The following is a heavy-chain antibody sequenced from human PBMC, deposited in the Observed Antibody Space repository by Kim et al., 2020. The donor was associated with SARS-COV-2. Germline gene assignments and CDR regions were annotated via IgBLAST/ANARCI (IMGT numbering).Heavy chain of an antibody. Sequence: SVKVSCKASGGTFSSYAISWVRQAPGQGLEWMGGIIPIFGTANYAQKFQGRVTITADESTSTAYMELSSLRSEDTAVYYCARDGITMVQGVIITPKPRYGMCVWGQGTTIPVSS. V-gene: IGHV1-69*13. CDR3: ARDGITMVQGVIITPKPRYGMCV. D-gene: IGHD3-10*01. CDR1: GGTFSSYA. CDR2: IIPIFGTA. J-gene: IGHJ6*02.